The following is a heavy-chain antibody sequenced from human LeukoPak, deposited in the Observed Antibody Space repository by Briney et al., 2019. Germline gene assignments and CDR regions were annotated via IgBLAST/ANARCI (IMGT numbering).Heavy chain of an antibody. V-gene: IGHV4-39*07. D-gene: IGHD3-9*01. CDR1: GGSISRSSYY. J-gene: IGHJ5*02. Sequence: PSETLSLTCTVSGGSISRSSYYWGWIRQPPGKGLEWIGSIYYSGSTYYNPSLKSRVTISVDTSKNQFSLKLSSVTAADTAVYYCARDWDRTHILTGYLDWFDPWGQGTLVTVSS. CDR3: ARDWDRTHILTGYLDWFDP. CDR2: IYYSGST.